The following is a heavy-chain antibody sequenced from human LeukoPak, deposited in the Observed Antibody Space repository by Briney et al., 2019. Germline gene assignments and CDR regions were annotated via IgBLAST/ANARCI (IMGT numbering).Heavy chain of an antibody. CDR3: AKERSERSATCFDY. Sequence: QSGGSLRLSCAASGFTFSGYGMQWVRQAPDKGLEWVAVISHDGTVTHYAESVKGRFTISRDQAKNTLYLQMNSLRVEDTGLYYCAKERSERSATCFDYWGQGTLVTVSP. D-gene: IGHD2-15*01. CDR1: GFTFSGYG. J-gene: IGHJ4*02. V-gene: IGHV3-30*18. CDR2: ISHDGTVT.